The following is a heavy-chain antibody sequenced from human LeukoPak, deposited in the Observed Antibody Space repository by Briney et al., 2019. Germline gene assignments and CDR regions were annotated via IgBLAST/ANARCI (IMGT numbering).Heavy chain of an antibody. D-gene: IGHD3-10*01. CDR2: FDPEDGET. J-gene: IGHJ6*02. V-gene: IGHV1-24*01. Sequence: ASVNVSCTVSGYTLTELSMHWVRQAPGKGLEWMGGFDPEDGETIYAQKFQGRVTMTEDTSTDTAYMELSSLRSEDTAVYYCAAPSPLLWFGEPQASRSPHYYYYGMDVWGQGTTVTVSS. CDR3: AAPSPLLWFGEPQASRSPHYYYYGMDV. CDR1: GYTLTELS.